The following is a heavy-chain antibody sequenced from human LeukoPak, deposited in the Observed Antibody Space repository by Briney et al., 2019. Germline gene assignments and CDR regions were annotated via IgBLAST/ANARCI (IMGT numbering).Heavy chain of an antibody. CDR3: ARGMYLVLLDH. CDR1: GGSISSGGYY. V-gene: IGHV4-31*03. CDR2: IYYSGST. D-gene: IGHD4/OR15-4a*01. Sequence: PSETLSLTCTVSGGSISSGGYYWSWIGQHPGKGLEWIGYIYYSGSTYYNPSLKSRVTISVDTSKNQFSLKLSSVTAADTAVYYCARGMYLVLLDHWGQGTLVTVSS. J-gene: IGHJ4*02.